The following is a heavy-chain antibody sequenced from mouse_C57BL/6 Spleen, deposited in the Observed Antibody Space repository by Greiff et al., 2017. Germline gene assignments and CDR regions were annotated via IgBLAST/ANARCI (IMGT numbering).Heavy chain of an antibody. V-gene: IGHV1-82*01. CDR3: ARRGFDY. CDR1: GYAFSSSW. CDR2: IYPGDGDT. Sequence: QVQLQQSGPELVKPGASVTISCKASGYAFSSSWMNWVKQRPGKGLEWIGRIYPGDGDTNYNGKFKGKATLTADKSSSTAYMQLSSLTSEDSAVYFCARRGFDYWGQGTTLTVAS. J-gene: IGHJ2*01.